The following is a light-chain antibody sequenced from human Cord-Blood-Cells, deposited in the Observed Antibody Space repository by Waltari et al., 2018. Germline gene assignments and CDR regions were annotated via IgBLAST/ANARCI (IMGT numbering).Light chain of an antibody. CDR3: CSYAGSYGV. Sequence: QSALTQPRSVSGSPGPSVTISCTGTSSDVGGYNYVSWYQQHPGKAPKLMIYDVSKRPSGVPVRFSGSKSGNTASLTISGLQAEDEADYYCCSYAGSYGVFGTGTKVTVL. CDR1: SSDVGGYNY. J-gene: IGLJ1*01. V-gene: IGLV2-11*01. CDR2: DVS.